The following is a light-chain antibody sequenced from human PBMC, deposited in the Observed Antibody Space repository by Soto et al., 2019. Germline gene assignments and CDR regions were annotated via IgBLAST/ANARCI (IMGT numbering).Light chain of an antibody. CDR2: LNSDGSH. J-gene: IGLJ3*02. Sequence: QLVLTQSPSASASLGASVKLTCTLSSGHSSYAIAWHQQQSEKGPRYLMKLNSDGSHSKGDGIPDRFSGSSSGAERYLTISSLQSEDEADYYCQTWGTGIRGVFGGGTKLTVL. CDR1: SGHSSYA. CDR3: QTWGTGIRGV. V-gene: IGLV4-69*01.